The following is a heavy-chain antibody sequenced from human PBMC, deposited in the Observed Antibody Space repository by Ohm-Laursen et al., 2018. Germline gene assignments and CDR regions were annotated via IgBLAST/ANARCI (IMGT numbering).Heavy chain of an antibody. Sequence: TLSLTCTVSGGSISNYYWSWIRQPPGKGLEWIGYIYNTGNTNYNPSLKSRVTISVDTSKNQFSLKLRSVTAADTAVYYCARGGKRGGYYYYYGMDVWGQGTTVTVSS. CDR2: IYNTGNT. V-gene: IGHV4-59*12. CDR3: ARGGKRGGYYYYYGMDV. CDR1: GGSISNYY. D-gene: IGHD1-14*01. J-gene: IGHJ6*02.